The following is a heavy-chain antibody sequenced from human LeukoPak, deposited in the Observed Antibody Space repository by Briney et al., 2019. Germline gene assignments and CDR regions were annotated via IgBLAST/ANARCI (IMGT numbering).Heavy chain of an antibody. D-gene: IGHD1-26*01. J-gene: IGHJ1*01. Sequence: ASVKVSCKASGYTFTGYYIHWVRQAPGQGLEWMGWINPNSGGTNYAQKFQGRVTITADKSTSTAYMELSSLRSEDTAVYYCARVNSGSYYYQHWGQGTLVTVSS. CDR1: GYTFTGYY. CDR2: INPNSGGT. CDR3: ARVNSGSYYYQH. V-gene: IGHV1-2*02.